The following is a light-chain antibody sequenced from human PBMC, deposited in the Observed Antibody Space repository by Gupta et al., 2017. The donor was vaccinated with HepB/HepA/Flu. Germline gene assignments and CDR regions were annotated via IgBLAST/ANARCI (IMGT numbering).Light chain of an antibody. CDR3: NSYTSSSTVV. CDR1: SSDVGGYNY. J-gene: IGLJ2*01. Sequence: QSALTQPASVSGSPGQSITTSCTGTSSDVGGYNYVSWFQQHPGKAPKVMIYDVSNRPSGVSDRFSGSKSGNTASLIISGLRPEDEADYYCNSYTSSSTVVFGGGTKLTVL. CDR2: DVS. V-gene: IGLV2-14*03.